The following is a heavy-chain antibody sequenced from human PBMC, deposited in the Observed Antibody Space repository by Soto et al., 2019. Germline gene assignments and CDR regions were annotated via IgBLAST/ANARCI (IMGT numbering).Heavy chain of an antibody. V-gene: IGHV1-69*13. CDR1: GGTFSSYA. CDR2: IIPIFGTA. CDR3: ARDSGRYYYDSSGSIDY. Sequence: ASVKVSCKASGGTFSSYAISWVRQAPGQGLEWMGGIIPIFGTANYAQKFQGRVTITADESTSTAYMELSSLGSEDTAVYYCARDSGRYYYDSSGSIDYWGQGTLVTVSS. J-gene: IGHJ4*02. D-gene: IGHD3-22*01.